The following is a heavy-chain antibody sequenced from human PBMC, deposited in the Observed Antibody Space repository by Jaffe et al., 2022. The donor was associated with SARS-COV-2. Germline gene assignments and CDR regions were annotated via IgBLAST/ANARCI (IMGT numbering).Heavy chain of an antibody. CDR2: ISFDGKNK. CDR3: AREYQLRKGGTFDI. CDR1: GLAFRSFT. Sequence: QMRLVESGGGVVQPGRSLRLSCVGSGLAFRSFTMHWVRQAPGKGLEWVALISFDGKNKDYADSVKGRFTISRDNSKDTLSLQMSSLRPEDTAVYYCAREYQLRKGGTFDIWGQGTMVTVSS. V-gene: IGHV3-30*03. J-gene: IGHJ3*02. D-gene: IGHD2-2*01.